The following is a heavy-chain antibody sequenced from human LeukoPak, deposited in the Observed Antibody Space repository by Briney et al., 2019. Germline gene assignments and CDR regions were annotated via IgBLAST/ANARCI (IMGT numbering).Heavy chain of an antibody. V-gene: IGHV3-66*01. CDR3: ARIKRENIAAAGTVDY. J-gene: IGHJ4*02. D-gene: IGHD6-13*01. Sequence: GGSLRLSCAASGFTVSSNYMSWVRQAPGKGLEWVSVIYSGGSTYYADSVKGRFTISRDNSKNTLYLQMNSLRAEDTAVYYCARIKRENIAAAGTVDYWGQGTLVTVSS. CDR1: GFTVSSNY. CDR2: IYSGGST.